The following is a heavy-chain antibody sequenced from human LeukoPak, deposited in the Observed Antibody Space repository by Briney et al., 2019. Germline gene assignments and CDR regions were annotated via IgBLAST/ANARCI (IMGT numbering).Heavy chain of an antibody. Sequence: PSETLSLTCTVSGGSISSYYWSWLRQPPGKGLEWIGYIYYSGSTNYNPSLKSRVTISVDTSKNQFSLKLSSVTAADTAVYYCARGESGYSYGYVDYWGQGTLVTVSS. CDR2: IYYSGST. J-gene: IGHJ4*02. CDR3: ARGESGYSYGYVDY. D-gene: IGHD5-18*01. V-gene: IGHV4-59*01. CDR1: GGSISSYY.